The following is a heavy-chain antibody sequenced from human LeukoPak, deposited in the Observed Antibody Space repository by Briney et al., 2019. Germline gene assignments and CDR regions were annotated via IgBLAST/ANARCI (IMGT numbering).Heavy chain of an antibody. V-gene: IGHV4-39*01. J-gene: IGHJ3*02. CDR2: IYYSGLT. Sequence: SETLSLTCTVSGDSISSSSYFWGWIRQPPGKGLEWIGSIYYSGLTYDNPSLKNRVTISVDTSKNQFSLKLSSVTAADTAVYYCARHAPTYSYHSHGLGDAFDIWGRGTMITVSS. CDR3: ARHAPTYSYHSHGLGDAFDI. CDR1: GDSISSSSYF. D-gene: IGHD3-22*01.